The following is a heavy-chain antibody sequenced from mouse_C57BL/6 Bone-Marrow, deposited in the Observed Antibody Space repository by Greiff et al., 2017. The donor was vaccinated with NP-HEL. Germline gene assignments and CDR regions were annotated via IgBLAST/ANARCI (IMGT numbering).Heavy chain of an antibody. D-gene: IGHD1-1*01. V-gene: IGHV3-6*01. CDR3: ARAPYGSSWYFDV. J-gene: IGHJ1*03. CDR1: GYSITSGYY. CDR2: ISYDGSN. Sequence: EVKLMESGPGLVKPSQSLSLTCSVTGYSITSGYYWNWIRQFPGNKLEWMGYISYDGSNNYNPSLKNRISITRDTSKNQFFLKLNSVTTEDTATYYCARAPYGSSWYFDVWGTGTTVTVSS.